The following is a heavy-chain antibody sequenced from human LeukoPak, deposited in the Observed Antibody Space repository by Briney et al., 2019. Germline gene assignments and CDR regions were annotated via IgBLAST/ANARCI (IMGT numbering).Heavy chain of an antibody. CDR3: TNCARAGGYCYYVY. D-gene: IGHD2-21*02. Sequence: GGSLRLSCAASGFNFNNYAMSWVRQAPGKGLEWVSAISGSGDATYYADSVKGRFTISRDNSKNTLYLQVNSLRAEDTAVYYCTNCARAGGYCYYVYWGQGTLVTVSS. V-gene: IGHV3-23*01. J-gene: IGHJ4*02. CDR1: GFNFNNYA. CDR2: ISGSGDAT.